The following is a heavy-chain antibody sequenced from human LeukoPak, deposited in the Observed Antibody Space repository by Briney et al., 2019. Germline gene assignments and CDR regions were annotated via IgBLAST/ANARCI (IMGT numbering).Heavy chain of an antibody. CDR1: GGSISSGSYY. Sequence: SQTQSLTCTVSGGSISSGSYYWSWIRQPAGKGLEWIGRIYTSGSTNYNPSLKSRVTISVDTSKNQFSLKLSSVTAADTAVYYCAREGDCGGDCYLNWFDPWGQGTLVTVSS. CDR2: IYTSGST. V-gene: IGHV4-61*02. J-gene: IGHJ5*02. D-gene: IGHD2-21*02. CDR3: AREGDCGGDCYLNWFDP.